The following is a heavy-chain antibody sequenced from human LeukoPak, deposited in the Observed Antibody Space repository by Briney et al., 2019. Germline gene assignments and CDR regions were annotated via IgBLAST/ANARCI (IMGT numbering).Heavy chain of an antibody. D-gene: IGHD2-2*01. CDR1: GGSISSYY. J-gene: IGHJ6*03. Sequence: SETLSLTCTVSGGSISSYYWSWIRQPPGKGLEWIGYIYYSGSTNYNPSLKSRVTISVDTSKNQFSLKLSSVTAADTAVHYCARVCYGRGYYYYYMDVWGKGTTVTVSS. V-gene: IGHV4-59*01. CDR2: IYYSGST. CDR3: ARVCYGRGYYYYYMDV.